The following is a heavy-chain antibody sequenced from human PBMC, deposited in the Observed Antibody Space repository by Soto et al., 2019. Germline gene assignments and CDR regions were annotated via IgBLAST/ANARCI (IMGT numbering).Heavy chain of an antibody. V-gene: IGHV3-23*01. CDR2: ISGSGGST. D-gene: IGHD2-2*01. CDR3: ASMRGDIVVAPAASAFDY. Sequence: VQLLESGGGLVQPGGSLRLSCAASGFTFSSYAMSWVRQAPGKGLEWVSVISGSGGSTYYADSVKGRFTISRDNSKTTLYLEMNSLRAEDTAVYYCASMRGDIVVAPAASAFDYWGQGTLVTVSS. CDR1: GFTFSSYA. J-gene: IGHJ4*02.